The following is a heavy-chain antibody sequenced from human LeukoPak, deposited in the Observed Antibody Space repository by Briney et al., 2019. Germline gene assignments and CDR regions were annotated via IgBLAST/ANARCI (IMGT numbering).Heavy chain of an antibody. CDR2: FDPEDGET. V-gene: IGHV1-24*01. Sequence: ASVKVSCKVSGYTLTELSMHWVRQAPGKGLEWMGGFDPEDGETIYAQKFQGRVTMTTDTSTSTAYMELRSLRSDDTAVYYCARAYGGYSYGSDHWGQGTLVIVSS. J-gene: IGHJ4*02. CDR3: ARAYGGYSYGSDH. CDR1: GYTLTELS. D-gene: IGHD5-18*01.